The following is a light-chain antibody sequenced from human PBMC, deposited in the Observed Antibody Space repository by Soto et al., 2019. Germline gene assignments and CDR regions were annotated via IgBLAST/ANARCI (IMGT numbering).Light chain of an antibody. V-gene: IGKV1-5*03. J-gene: IGKJ1*01. Sequence: DIQMTQSPSTLSVSVGDRVTITCRASQTISSWLAGYQQKPGKAPKLLIYKASTLKSGVPSRFSGSGSGTEFTLTISSLQPDDFAAYYCQHYNSYPRTFGQGTKVDI. CDR3: QHYNSYPRT. CDR1: QTISSW. CDR2: KAS.